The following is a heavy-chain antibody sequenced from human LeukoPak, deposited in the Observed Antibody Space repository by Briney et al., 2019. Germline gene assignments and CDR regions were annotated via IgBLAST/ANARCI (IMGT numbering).Heavy chain of an antibody. V-gene: IGHV1-18*01. D-gene: IGHD2-15*01. Sequence: GASVTVSFKASGYTFTSYGISWVRQAPGQGLEWMGWISAYNGNTNYAQKLQGRVTMTTDTSTSTAYMELRSLRSDDTAVYYCARVHTDIVVVVAASHYYYGMDVWGQGTTVTVSS. J-gene: IGHJ6*02. CDR2: ISAYNGNT. CDR3: ARVHTDIVVVVAASHYYYGMDV. CDR1: GYTFTSYG.